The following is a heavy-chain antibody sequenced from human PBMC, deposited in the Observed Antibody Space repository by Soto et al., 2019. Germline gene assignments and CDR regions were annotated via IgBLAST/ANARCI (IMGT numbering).Heavy chain of an antibody. J-gene: IGHJ4*02. CDR1: GFTFSNAW. Sequence: ESGGGLVKPGGSLRLSCAASGFTFSNAWMSWVRQAPGKGLEWVGRIKSKTDGGTTDYAAPVKGRFTISRDDSKNTLYLQMNSLKTEDTAVYYCTTEAAVTYYFDYWGQGTLVTVSS. V-gene: IGHV3-15*01. D-gene: IGHD2-15*01. CDR3: TTEAAVTYYFDY. CDR2: IKSKTDGGTT.